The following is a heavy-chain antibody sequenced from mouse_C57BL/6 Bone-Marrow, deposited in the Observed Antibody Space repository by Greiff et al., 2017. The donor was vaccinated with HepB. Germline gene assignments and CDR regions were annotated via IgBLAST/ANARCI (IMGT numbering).Heavy chain of an antibody. CDR2: IYPGDGDT. CDR3: ARWDGKKGYWYFDV. CDR1: GYAFSSSW. J-gene: IGHJ1*03. D-gene: IGHD2-1*01. Sequence: VQLQQSGPELVKPGASVKISCKASGYAFSSSWMNWVKQRPGKGLEWIGRIYPGDGDTNYNGKFKGKATLTADKSSSTAYMQLSSLTSEDSAVYFCARWDGKKGYWYFDVWGTGTTVTVSS. V-gene: IGHV1-82*01.